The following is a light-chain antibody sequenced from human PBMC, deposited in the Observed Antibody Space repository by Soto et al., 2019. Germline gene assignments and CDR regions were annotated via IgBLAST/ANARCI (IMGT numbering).Light chain of an antibody. J-gene: IGKJ5*01. CDR2: AAS. V-gene: IGKV1-39*01. Sequence: DVQMTQSPASLSASVVDSVTITCRASQSISTYLNWYQHKPGKAPKLLIYAASSLQSGVPSRFSGSGSGTHFTLTISSLQPEDFTSYYCQQSYTMPINFGQGTRLENK. CDR3: QQSYTMPIN. CDR1: QSISTY.